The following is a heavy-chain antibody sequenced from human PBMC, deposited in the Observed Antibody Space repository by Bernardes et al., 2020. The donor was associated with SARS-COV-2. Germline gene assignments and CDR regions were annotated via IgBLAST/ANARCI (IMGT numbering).Heavy chain of an antibody. CDR1: GGSFSGYY. Sequence: ETLSLTCAVYGGSFSGYYWSWIRQPPGKGLEWIGEINHSGSTNYNPSLKSRVTISVDTSKNQFSLKLSSVTAADTAVYYCARGRQEYYYYYGMDVWGQGTTVTVSS. CDR2: INHSGST. J-gene: IGHJ6*02. V-gene: IGHV4-34*01. CDR3: ARGRQEYYYYYGMDV.